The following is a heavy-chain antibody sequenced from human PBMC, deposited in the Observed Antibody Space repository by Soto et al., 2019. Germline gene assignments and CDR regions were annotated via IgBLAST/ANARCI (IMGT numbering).Heavy chain of an antibody. D-gene: IGHD4-4*01. CDR1: GYTFTGYY. Sequence: ASVKVSCKPSGYTFTGYYIHWVRQAPGQGLEWMGWINPNSGATNYALKFQGRVTMTRDTSISAAYMELNSLTSDDTAVYYCGRSRLTDYSIDYWGQGTLVTVSS. V-gene: IGHV1-2*02. J-gene: IGHJ4*02. CDR3: GRSRLTDYSIDY. CDR2: INPNSGAT.